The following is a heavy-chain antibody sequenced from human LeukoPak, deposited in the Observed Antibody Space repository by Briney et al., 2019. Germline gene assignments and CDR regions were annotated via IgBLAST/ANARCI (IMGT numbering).Heavy chain of an antibody. D-gene: IGHD3-22*01. Sequence: GGSLRLSCEASGFTFSSYVMTWVRQAPGKGLEWVSCISGSGDSTYYADSVKGRFTISRDNSKNTLYLQMNSLRAEDTAVYYCAREHLVPQVVVIGTYYYYYGMDVWGQGTTVTVSS. J-gene: IGHJ6*02. V-gene: IGHV3-23*01. CDR1: GFTFSSYV. CDR2: ISGSGDST. CDR3: AREHLVPQVVVIGTYYYYYGMDV.